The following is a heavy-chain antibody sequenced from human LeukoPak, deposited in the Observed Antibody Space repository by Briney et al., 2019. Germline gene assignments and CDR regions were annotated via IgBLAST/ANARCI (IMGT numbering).Heavy chain of an antibody. Sequence: GGSLRLSCAASGFTFSSYEMNWFRQAPGKGLEWVSYISSSGSTIYYADSVKGRFTISRDNAKNSLYLQMNSLRAGDTAVYYCAELGITMIGGVWGKGTTVTISS. V-gene: IGHV3-48*03. CDR3: AELGITMIGGV. J-gene: IGHJ6*04. D-gene: IGHD3-10*02. CDR2: ISSSGSTI. CDR1: GFTFSSYE.